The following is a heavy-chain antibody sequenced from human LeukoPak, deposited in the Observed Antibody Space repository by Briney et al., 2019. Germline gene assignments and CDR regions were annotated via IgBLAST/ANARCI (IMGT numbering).Heavy chain of an antibody. D-gene: IGHD3-22*01. CDR2: IYSGGST. V-gene: IGHV3-53*01. J-gene: IGHJ4*02. Sequence: GGSLRLSCAASGFTVSSNYMSWVRQAPGKGLEWVSVIYSGGSTYYADPVKGRFTISRDNSKNTLYLQMNSLRAEDTAVYYCARGYDSSGYYFMEGYYFDYWGQGTLVTVSS. CDR1: GFTVSSNY. CDR3: ARGYDSSGYYFMEGYYFDY.